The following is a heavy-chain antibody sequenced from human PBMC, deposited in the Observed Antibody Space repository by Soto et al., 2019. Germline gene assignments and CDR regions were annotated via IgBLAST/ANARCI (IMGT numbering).Heavy chain of an antibody. Sequence: GESLKISCSASGFTFSSYAMHWVRQAPGKGLESVSAISSNGGSTYYADSVKGRFTISRDNSKNTLYLQMSSLRAEDTAVYYCVKNYDSRGMDAFDIWGQGTMVTVSS. CDR1: GFTFSSYA. V-gene: IGHV3-64D*09. J-gene: IGHJ3*02. CDR2: ISSNGGST. CDR3: VKNYDSRGMDAFDI. D-gene: IGHD3-22*01.